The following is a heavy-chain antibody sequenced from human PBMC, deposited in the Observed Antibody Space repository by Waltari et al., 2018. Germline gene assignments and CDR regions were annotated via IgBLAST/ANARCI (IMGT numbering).Heavy chain of an antibody. V-gene: IGHV1-69*14. J-gene: IGHJ4*02. Sequence: QVQLVQSGAEVKKPGSSVKVSCKASGGTFRSYAIRWVRPAPGQGLEWMGGIIPIFGTANDAQKFQGRVTITADKSTSTAYMELSSLRSEDTAVYYCARDLSGPYYYGSGSFNYFDYWGQGTLVTVSS. CDR2: IIPIFGTA. CDR1: GGTFRSYA. D-gene: IGHD3-10*01. CDR3: ARDLSGPYYYGSGSFNYFDY.